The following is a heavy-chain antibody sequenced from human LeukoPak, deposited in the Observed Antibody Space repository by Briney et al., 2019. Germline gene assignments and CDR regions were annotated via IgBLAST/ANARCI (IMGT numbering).Heavy chain of an antibody. V-gene: IGHV4-39*07. D-gene: IGHD1-26*01. Sequence: PSETLSLTCTVSGGSISSSSYYWGWIRQPPGKGLEWIGSIYYSGSTYYNPSLKSRVTISVDTSKNQFSLKLSSVTAADTAVYYYARVGLKYGGSFDGGQGALVPVSS. CDR3: ARVGLKYGGSFD. J-gene: IGHJ4*02. CDR1: GGSISSSSYY. CDR2: IYYSGST.